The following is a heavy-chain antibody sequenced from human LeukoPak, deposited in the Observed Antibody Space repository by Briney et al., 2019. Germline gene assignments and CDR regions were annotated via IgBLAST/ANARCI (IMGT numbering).Heavy chain of an antibody. D-gene: IGHD3-10*02. CDR2: ISWDGGST. CDR3: AKDREGLCDV. V-gene: IGHV3-43D*03. J-gene: IGHJ6*04. Sequence: GGSLRLSCAASGFTFDDYAMHWVRQAPGKGLEWVSLISWDGGSTYYADSVKGRFTISRDNSKNSLYLQMNSLRAGDTALYYCAKDREGLCDVWGKGTTVTVSS. CDR1: GFTFDDYA.